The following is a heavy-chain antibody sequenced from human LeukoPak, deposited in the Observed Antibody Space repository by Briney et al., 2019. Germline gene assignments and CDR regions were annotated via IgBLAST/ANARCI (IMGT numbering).Heavy chain of an antibody. D-gene: IGHD3-22*01. CDR1: GGSISSYY. J-gene: IGHJ4*02. CDR2: IYYSGST. V-gene: IGHV4-59*01. Sequence: PSETLSLTCTVSGGSISSYYWSWIRQPPGKGLEWIGYIYYSGSTNYNPSLKSRVTISVDTSKNQFSLKLSSVTAADTAVYYCARSQGYYYDSSGYGTEYWGQGTLVTVPS. CDR3: ARSQGYYYDSSGYGTEY.